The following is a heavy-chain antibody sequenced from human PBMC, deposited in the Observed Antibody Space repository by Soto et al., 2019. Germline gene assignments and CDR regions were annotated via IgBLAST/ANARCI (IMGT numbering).Heavy chain of an antibody. V-gene: IGHV3-21*01. D-gene: IGHD3-9*01. CDR2: ISSSSSYI. Sequence: GGSLRLSCAASGFTFSSYSMNWVRQAPRKGLEWVSSISSSSSYIYYADSVKGRFTISRDNAKNSLYLQMNSLRAEDTAVYYCAREVGVDTDYDILTGQDYYGMDVWGQGTTVTVSS. CDR3: AREVGVDTDYDILTGQDYYGMDV. J-gene: IGHJ6*02. CDR1: GFTFSSYS.